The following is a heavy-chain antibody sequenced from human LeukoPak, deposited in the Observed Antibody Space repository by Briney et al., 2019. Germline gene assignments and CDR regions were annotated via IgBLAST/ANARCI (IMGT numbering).Heavy chain of an antibody. Sequence: GGSLRLSCAVSGFTFDTYAMSWVRQAPGKGLEWVSSISANGANTYYADPVKGRFTISRDNSKSTLHLQLNSLGAEDTAVYYCWDFRGGYWGQGTLVTVSS. D-gene: IGHD1-26*01. V-gene: IGHV3-23*01. J-gene: IGHJ4*02. CDR3: WDFRGGY. CDR1: GFTFDTYA. CDR2: ISANGANT.